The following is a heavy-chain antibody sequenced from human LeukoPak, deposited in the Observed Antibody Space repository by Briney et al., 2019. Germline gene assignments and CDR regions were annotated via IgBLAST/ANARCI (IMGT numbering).Heavy chain of an antibody. D-gene: IGHD3-10*01. CDR2: IYTSGST. CDR1: GDSISNYY. J-gene: IGHJ4*02. CDR3: ARVSLVRGAPDYYFDY. V-gene: IGHV4-4*07. Sequence: PSETLSLTCTVSGDSISNYYWSWIRQPAGKGLEWIGRIYTSGSTNYNPSLKSRATMSVDTSKNQFSLKLSSVTAADTAVYYCARVSLVRGAPDYYFDYWGQGTLVTVSS.